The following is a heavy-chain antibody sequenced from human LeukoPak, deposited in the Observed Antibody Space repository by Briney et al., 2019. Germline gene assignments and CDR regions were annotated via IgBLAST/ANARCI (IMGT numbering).Heavy chain of an antibody. D-gene: IGHD4-17*01. CDR1: GFTFSSYA. CDR2: FRGSGAAT. CDR3: AKGQRFYGEYYFDY. Sequence: GGSLRLSCAASGFTFSSYAMNWVRRAPGKGLEWVSGFRGSGAATFYADSVKGRFTISRDNSKNTLYLQMNSLRAEDTAVYYCAKGQRFYGEYYFDYWGQGTLVTVSS. J-gene: IGHJ4*02. V-gene: IGHV3-23*01.